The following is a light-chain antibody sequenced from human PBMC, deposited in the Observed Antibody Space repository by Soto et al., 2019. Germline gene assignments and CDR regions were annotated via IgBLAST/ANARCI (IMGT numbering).Light chain of an antibody. CDR1: SSNIGAGYD. J-gene: IGLJ1*01. CDR3: QSYDSSLSGWV. V-gene: IGLV1-40*01. Sequence: QSVLTQPPSVSGAPGQRVTISCTGSSSNIGAGYDVHWYQQLPGTAPKLLIYDNTNRPSGVPDRFSGSKSGTSASLAITGLQAEHEAEYYCQSYDSSLSGWVFGTGTKLTVL. CDR2: DNT.